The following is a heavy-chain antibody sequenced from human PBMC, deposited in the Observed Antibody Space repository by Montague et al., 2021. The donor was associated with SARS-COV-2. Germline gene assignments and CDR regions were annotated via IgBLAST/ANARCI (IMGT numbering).Heavy chain of an antibody. J-gene: IGHJ6*02. CDR3: TREGYQVLWSDYYYYGMDV. CDR1: GGSFSGYY. CDR2: INHSGST. Sequence: SETLSLTRALYGGSFSGYYWSWIRQPPGKGLEWIGEINHSGSTNYNPPLKSRVTISVDTSKNQFSLKLSSVTAADTAVYYCTREGYQVLWSDYYYYGMDVWGQGTTVTVSS. V-gene: IGHV4-34*01. D-gene: IGHD2-2*01.